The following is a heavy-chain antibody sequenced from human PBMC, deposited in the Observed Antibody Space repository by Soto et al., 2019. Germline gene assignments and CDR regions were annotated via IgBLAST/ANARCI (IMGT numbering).Heavy chain of an antibody. J-gene: IGHJ5*02. CDR3: ATGASAVAWLDP. V-gene: IGHV3-11*01. CDR1: GFTFSDYY. CDR2: ISSRGSTI. Sequence: LRLSCAASGFTFSDYYMSWIRQAPGKGLEWVSSISSRGSTIYYADSVKGRFTISRDNAKNSLYLQMNSLRAEDTAVYYCATGASAVAWLDPWGQGTLVTVSS. D-gene: IGHD6-19*01.